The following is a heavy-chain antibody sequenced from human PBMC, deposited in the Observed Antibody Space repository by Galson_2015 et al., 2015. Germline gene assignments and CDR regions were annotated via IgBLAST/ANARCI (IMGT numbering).Heavy chain of an antibody. CDR3: ARENDFWSANDAFDI. Sequence: SLRLSCAASGFTFSDQYMDWVRQAPGKGLEWVGRIRSKANSYTTEYATSVQGRFTISRDDSKNSLYLQMNSLKTEDTAVYYCARENDFWSANDAFDIWGQGTMVTVSS. D-gene: IGHD3-3*01. CDR2: IRSKANSYTT. CDR1: GFTFSDQY. V-gene: IGHV3-72*01. J-gene: IGHJ3*02.